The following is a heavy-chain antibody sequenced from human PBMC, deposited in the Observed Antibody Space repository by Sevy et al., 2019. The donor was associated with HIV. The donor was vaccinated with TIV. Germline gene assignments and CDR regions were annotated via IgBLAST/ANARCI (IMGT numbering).Heavy chain of an antibody. D-gene: IGHD3-9*01. CDR1: EFTFSRYC. V-gene: IGHV3-7*03. J-gene: IGHJ4*02. Sequence: GGSLRLSCTASEFTFSRYCMSWIRRAPGKGLEWVATIRLDGSDKWYLDSVKGRFTSSRDNAENSLYLQMNSVRAGDTAVYYCSRFRAGTFDYWGQGVGTLDYWGQGALVTVSS. CDR3: SRFRAGTFDYWGQGVGTLDY. CDR2: IRLDGSDK.